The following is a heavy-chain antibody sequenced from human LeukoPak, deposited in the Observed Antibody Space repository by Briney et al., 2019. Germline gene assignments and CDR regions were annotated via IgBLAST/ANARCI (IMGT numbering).Heavy chain of an antibody. Sequence: GGSLRLSCAASGFTFSSYGMDWVRQAPGKGLEWVAVISYDGNNKYDADSVKGRFTISRDNSKNTLYLQMNSLRAEDTAVYYCAKDRYSYGSGGMDVWGQGTTVTVSS. CDR2: ISYDGNNK. D-gene: IGHD5-18*01. J-gene: IGHJ6*02. CDR1: GFTFSSYG. CDR3: AKDRYSYGSGGMDV. V-gene: IGHV3-30*18.